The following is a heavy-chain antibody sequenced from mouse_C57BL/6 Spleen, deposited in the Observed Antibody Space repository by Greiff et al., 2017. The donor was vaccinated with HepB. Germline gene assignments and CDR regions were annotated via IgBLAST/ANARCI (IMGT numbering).Heavy chain of an antibody. CDR2: ISYDGSN. D-gene: IGHD2-5*01. Sequence: EVQLQESGPGLVKPSQSLSLTCSVTGYSITSGNYWKGTRQFPGNKLEWMGYISYDGSNNYNQSLKNRISITRDTSKNQFFLKLNSVTTEDTATYYCARASNRAMDYWGQGTSVTVSS. CDR3: ARASNRAMDY. J-gene: IGHJ4*01. CDR1: GYSITSGNY. V-gene: IGHV3-6*01.